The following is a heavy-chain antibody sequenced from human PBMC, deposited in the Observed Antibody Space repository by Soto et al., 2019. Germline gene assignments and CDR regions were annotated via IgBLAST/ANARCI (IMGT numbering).Heavy chain of an antibody. CDR2: ISGSGAFT. CDR1: GFTFSSYA. CDR3: AKDADVDPRLRFLEWLFSTFDY. D-gene: IGHD3-3*01. J-gene: IGHJ4*02. Sequence: GWSLRLSCAASGFTFSSYAMTWVRQASGKGLEWVSGISGSGAFTYYADSVKGRFTISRDNSKNTLSLQMNSLKAEDTAVYYCAKDADVDPRLRFLEWLFSTFDYWGQGTLVTVSS. V-gene: IGHV3-23*01.